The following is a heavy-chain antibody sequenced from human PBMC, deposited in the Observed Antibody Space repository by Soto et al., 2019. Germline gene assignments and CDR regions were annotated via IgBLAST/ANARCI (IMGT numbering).Heavy chain of an antibody. J-gene: IGHJ6*04. CDR2: IYHSGST. D-gene: IGHD2-15*01. CDR1: GGSVSSGGYS. CDR3: ARGPGGTYYYYGMEA. V-gene: IGHV4-30-2*01. Sequence: TLSLTCAVSGGSVSSGGYSWSWIRQPPGKGLEWIGYIYHSGSTYYNPSLKSRVTISVDRSKKQFSLKLSSVTAADTAVYYCARGPGGTYYYYGMEAWGKETTVDVSS.